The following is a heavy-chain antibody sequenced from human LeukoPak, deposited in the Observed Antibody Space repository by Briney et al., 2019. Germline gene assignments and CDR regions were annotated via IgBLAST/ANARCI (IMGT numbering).Heavy chain of an antibody. Sequence: GRSLRLSCAASGFTFSNYAIHWVRQAPGKGLEWVANIKQDGSEKYYVDSVKGRFTISRGNAKNSLYLQMNSLRAEDTAVYYCARDDGTLPYYYMDVWGKGTTVTVSS. CDR2: IKQDGSEK. V-gene: IGHV3-7*01. CDR3: ARDDGTLPYYYMDV. J-gene: IGHJ6*03. CDR1: GFTFSNYA.